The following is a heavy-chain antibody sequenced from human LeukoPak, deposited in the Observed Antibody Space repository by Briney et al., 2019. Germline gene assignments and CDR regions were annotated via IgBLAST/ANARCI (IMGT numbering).Heavy chain of an antibody. CDR3: ARVYLTNYDSSGHPYFDY. D-gene: IGHD3-22*01. CDR2: IYYSGST. V-gene: IGHV4-31*03. Sequence: PSETLSPTCTVSGGSISSGGYYWSWIRQHPGKGLEWIGYIYYSGSTYYNPSLKSRVTISVDTSKNQFSLKLSSVTAADTAVYYCARVYLTNYDSSGHPYFDYWGQGTLVTVSS. J-gene: IGHJ4*02. CDR1: GGSISSGGYY.